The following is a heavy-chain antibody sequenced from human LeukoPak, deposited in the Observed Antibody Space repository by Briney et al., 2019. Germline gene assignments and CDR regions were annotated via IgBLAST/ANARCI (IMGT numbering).Heavy chain of an antibody. J-gene: IGHJ6*02. CDR2: MNPNGGNT. CDR1: GYTFTSYD. Sequence: ASVKVSCKASGYTFTSYDINWVRQATGQGLEWMGWMNPNGGNTGYAQKFQGRVTMTRNTSISTAYMELSSLRSEDTAVYYCARSSGWYYNYYGMDVWGQGTTVTVSS. D-gene: IGHD6-19*01. V-gene: IGHV1-8*01. CDR3: ARSSGWYYNYYGMDV.